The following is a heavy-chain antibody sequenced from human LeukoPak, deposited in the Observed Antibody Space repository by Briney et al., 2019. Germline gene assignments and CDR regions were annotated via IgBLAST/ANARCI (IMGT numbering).Heavy chain of an antibody. Sequence: GSLRLSCAASGFTFSAYWMHWVRQAPGKGLVWVSRVKYDGSTTAYADSVKGRFTISRDNTRNILYLEMNSLRVEDTAVYYCARDLNWLLFDYWGQGALVTVSS. CDR1: GFTFSAYW. J-gene: IGHJ4*02. CDR2: VKYDGSTT. CDR3: ARDLNWLLFDY. V-gene: IGHV3-74*01. D-gene: IGHD3/OR15-3a*01.